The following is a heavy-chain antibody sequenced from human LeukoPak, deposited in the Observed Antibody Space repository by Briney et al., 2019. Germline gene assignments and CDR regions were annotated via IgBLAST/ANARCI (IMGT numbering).Heavy chain of an antibody. Sequence: GGSLRLSCAASGFTFSSYWMSWVRQAPGKGLEWVANIKQDGSEKYYVDSVKGRFTISRDNAKNSLYLQMNSLRAEDAAVYYCARGGDSSGSDFDYWGQGTLVTVSS. CDR2: IKQDGSEK. J-gene: IGHJ4*02. V-gene: IGHV3-7*01. D-gene: IGHD3-22*01. CDR1: GFTFSSYW. CDR3: ARGGDSSGSDFDY.